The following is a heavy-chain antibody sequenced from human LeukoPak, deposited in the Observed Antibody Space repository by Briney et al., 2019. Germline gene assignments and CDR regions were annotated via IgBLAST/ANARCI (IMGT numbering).Heavy chain of an antibody. CDR2: FCYSGSA. D-gene: IGHD6-13*01. J-gene: IGHJ4*02. CDR3: ARGYSSNWYLDT. V-gene: IGHV4-59*01. CDR1: GGSISGYC. Sequence: SETLSLTCTVSGGSISGYCWSWIRQSPGSRLGWIGYFCYSGSANSSPNYNPSLKSRVAMSVDTSKNHFSLNLSSVIAAGTAMYYCARGYSSNWYLDTWGQGTLVTVSS.